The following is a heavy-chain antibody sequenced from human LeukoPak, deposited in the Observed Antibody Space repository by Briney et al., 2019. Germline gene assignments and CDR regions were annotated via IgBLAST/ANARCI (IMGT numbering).Heavy chain of an antibody. D-gene: IGHD2-15*01. CDR3: ARDAYCSGGSCYVY. CDR1: GFTFSSYW. V-gene: IGHV3-7*01. Sequence: GGSLRLSCAASGFTFSSYWMSWVRQAPGKGLEWVANINQDGSEKNYVDSVKGRFTISRDNAENSVDLQMNSLRAEDTAVYYCARDAYCSGGSCYVYWGQGTLVTVSS. J-gene: IGHJ4*02. CDR2: INQDGSEK.